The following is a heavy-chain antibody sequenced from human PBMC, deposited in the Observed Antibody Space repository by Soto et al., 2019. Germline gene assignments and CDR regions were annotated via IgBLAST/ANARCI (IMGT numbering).Heavy chain of an antibody. CDR2: IRSKAYGGTT. V-gene: IGHV3-49*03. J-gene: IGHJ4*02. CDR3: TRSFSSTPSDY. CDR1: GFTFGDYA. Sequence: GGSLRLSCTASGFTFGDYAMSWFRQAPGKGLEWVGFIRSKAYGGTTEYAASVKGRFTISRDDSKDIAYLQMNGLKTEDTAVYYCTRSFSSTPSDYWGQGTLVTVSS. D-gene: IGHD6-6*01.